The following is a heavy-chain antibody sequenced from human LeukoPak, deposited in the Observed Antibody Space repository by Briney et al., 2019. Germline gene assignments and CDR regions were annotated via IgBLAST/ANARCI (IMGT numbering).Heavy chain of an antibody. CDR2: IYPGDSDT. CDR1: GYSFTSYW. D-gene: IGHD1-26*01. J-gene: IGHJ4*02. Sequence: GESLKISCKTSGYSFTSYWIGWVRQMSGKGLEWVGIIYPGDSDTRYSPSFQGQVTISADRSISTAYLQWSSLKASDTAMYYCARPNIVGATHAINYWGQGTLVTVSS. CDR3: ARPNIVGATHAINY. V-gene: IGHV5-51*01.